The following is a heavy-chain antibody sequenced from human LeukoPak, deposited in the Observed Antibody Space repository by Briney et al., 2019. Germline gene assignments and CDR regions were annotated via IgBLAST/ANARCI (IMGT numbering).Heavy chain of an antibody. CDR2: ISGSGGST. CDR3: AKVLNYYDSSGYGSDY. J-gene: IGHJ4*02. Sequence: GGSLRLSCAASGFTFSSYAMTWVRQAPGKGLEWVSAISGSGGSTYYADSVKGRFTISRDNSKNTLYLQMNSLRAEDTAVYYCAKVLNYYDSSGYGSDYWGQGTLVTVSS. CDR1: GFTFSSYA. D-gene: IGHD3-22*01. V-gene: IGHV3-23*01.